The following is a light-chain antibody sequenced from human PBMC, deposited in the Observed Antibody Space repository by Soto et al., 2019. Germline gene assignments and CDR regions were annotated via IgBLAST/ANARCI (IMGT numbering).Light chain of an antibody. J-gene: IGKJ4*01. CDR2: FAS. V-gene: IGKV1-27*01. CDR1: QDINNY. Sequence: DIEMTQSASSLSASVGDIVTITCRPSQDINNYLAWYQQKPGQAPELLVYFASSLQSGVPSRFSGSASGTDFTLTISSLQPEDVATYYCQKYNRAPLTFGGGTKVEIK. CDR3: QKYNRAPLT.